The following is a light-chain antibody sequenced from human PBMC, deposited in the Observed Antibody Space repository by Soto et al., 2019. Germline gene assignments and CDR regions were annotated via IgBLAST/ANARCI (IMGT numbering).Light chain of an antibody. CDR3: QQYVTSPLT. Sequence: EIVMTQSPGTLSLSPGERATLSCRASQSVSSYLAWYQQKPGQAPRLLIYGVSSRATGIPDRFSGSGSGTDFTLTISRLEPEDFAVYYCQQYVTSPLTFGGGTKVDI. CDR1: QSVSSY. V-gene: IGKV3-20*01. J-gene: IGKJ4*01. CDR2: GVS.